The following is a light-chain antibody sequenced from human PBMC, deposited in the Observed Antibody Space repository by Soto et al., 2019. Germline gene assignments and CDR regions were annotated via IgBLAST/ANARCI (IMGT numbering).Light chain of an antibody. CDR2: DVS. CDR1: SSDIGAYNY. CDR3: SSYTSSSTLE. J-gene: IGLJ2*01. Sequence: QSVLTQPASVSGSPGQSITISCTGTSSDIGAYNYVSWYQQHPGKAPKLMIYDVSHRPAGVSYRFSGSKSGNTASLSISGLQAEDEADYYCSSYTSSSTLEFGGGTQLT. V-gene: IGLV2-14*03.